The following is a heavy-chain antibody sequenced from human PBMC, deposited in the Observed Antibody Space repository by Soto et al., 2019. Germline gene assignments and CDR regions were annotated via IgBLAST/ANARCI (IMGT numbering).Heavy chain of an antibody. D-gene: IGHD2-15*01. J-gene: IGHJ3*02. CDR1: GGSISSYY. V-gene: IGHV4-59*01. CDR2: IYYSGST. CDR3: ARGYWDIVVVVAASDAFDI. Sequence: PSETLSLTCTVSGGSISSYYWSWIRQPPGMGLEWIGYIYYSGSTNYNPSLKSRVTISVDTSKNQFSLKLSSVTAADTAVYYCARGYWDIVVVVAASDAFDIWGQGTMVTVSS.